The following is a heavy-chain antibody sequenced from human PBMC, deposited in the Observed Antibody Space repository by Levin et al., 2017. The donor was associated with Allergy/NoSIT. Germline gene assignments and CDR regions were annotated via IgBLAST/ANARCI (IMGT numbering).Heavy chain of an antibody. J-gene: IGHJ4*02. V-gene: IGHV4-59*01. Sequence: PSETLSLTCTVSGGSISSYYWSWIRQPPGKGLEWLGYLYYSGSTNYNPSLKSRVTISVDTSKNQFSLKLSSVTAADTAVYYCARVVSSSLFPLLAVDYWGQGTLVTVSS. D-gene: IGHD6-13*01. CDR3: ARVVSSSLFPLLAVDY. CDR1: GGSISSYY. CDR2: LYYSGST.